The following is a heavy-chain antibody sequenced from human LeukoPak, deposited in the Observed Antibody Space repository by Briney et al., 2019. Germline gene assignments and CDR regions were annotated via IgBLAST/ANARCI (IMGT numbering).Heavy chain of an antibody. V-gene: IGHV5-51*01. J-gene: IGHJ4*02. CDR1: GYSFTSYW. Sequence: GESLKISCKGSGYSFTSYWIAWVRQMPGKGLEWMGIIYPGDSDTRYSPSFQGQVTISANKSISTAYLHWSSLKASDTAMYYCARRDSSGWYSFGDYWGQGTLVTVSS. CDR3: ARRDSSGWYSFGDY. CDR2: IYPGDSDT. D-gene: IGHD6-19*01.